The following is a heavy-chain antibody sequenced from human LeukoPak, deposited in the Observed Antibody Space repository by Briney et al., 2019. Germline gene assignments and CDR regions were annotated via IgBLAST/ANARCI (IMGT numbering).Heavy chain of an antibody. Sequence: SETLSLTCTDSRASISSYYWSWIRQPAGKGLEWIGRIYTSGSTNYNPSLKSRVTMSLDTSKNQFSLKLRSVTAADTAVYYCAREAAVAGTAYYFDYWGQGTLVTVSS. CDR3: AREAAVAGTAYYFDY. D-gene: IGHD6-19*01. J-gene: IGHJ4*02. CDR2: IYTSGST. CDR1: RASISSYY. V-gene: IGHV4-4*07.